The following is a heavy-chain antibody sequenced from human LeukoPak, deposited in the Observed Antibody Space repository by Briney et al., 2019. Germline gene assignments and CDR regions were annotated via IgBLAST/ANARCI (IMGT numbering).Heavy chain of an antibody. CDR1: GFTFSSYA. CDR3: AKRGDYGSDRSRYYYGMDV. V-gene: IGHV3-23*01. CDR2: ISGSGGTT. J-gene: IGHJ6*02. D-gene: IGHD3-10*01. Sequence: TGGSLRLSCAASGFTFSSYAMTWVCQAPGKGLEWVSGISGSGGTTNYADPVKGRFTISRDNSKNTMYLQMSSLRVEDTAIYYCAKRGDYGSDRSRYYYGMDVWGQGTTVTVSS.